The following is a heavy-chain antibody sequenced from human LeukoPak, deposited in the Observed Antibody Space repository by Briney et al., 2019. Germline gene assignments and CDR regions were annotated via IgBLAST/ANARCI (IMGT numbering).Heavy chain of an antibody. Sequence: PGGSLRLSCAASGFTFSSYGMHWVRQAPGKGLEWVAVISYDGSNKYYADSVKGRFTISRDNSKSTLYLQMNSLRAEDTAVYYCARIVVPAAMDYYYYGMDVWGQGTTVTVSS. J-gene: IGHJ6*02. D-gene: IGHD2-2*01. V-gene: IGHV3-30*03. CDR1: GFTFSSYG. CDR2: ISYDGSNK. CDR3: ARIVVPAAMDYYYYGMDV.